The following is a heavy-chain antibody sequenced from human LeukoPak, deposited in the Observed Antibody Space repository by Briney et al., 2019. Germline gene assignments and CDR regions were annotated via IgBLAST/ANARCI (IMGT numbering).Heavy chain of an antibody. D-gene: IGHD5-24*01. Sequence: GGSLRLSCAASGFTVSNNYMSWVRQAPGKGLEWVSVIYSGGSTYYADSVKGRFTISRDNSKNTLYLQMNSLRAEDTAVYYCAREGGRDGYNYLDYWGQGTLVTVSS. V-gene: IGHV3-53*01. CDR2: IYSGGST. CDR1: GFTVSNNY. CDR3: AREGGRDGYNYLDY. J-gene: IGHJ4*02.